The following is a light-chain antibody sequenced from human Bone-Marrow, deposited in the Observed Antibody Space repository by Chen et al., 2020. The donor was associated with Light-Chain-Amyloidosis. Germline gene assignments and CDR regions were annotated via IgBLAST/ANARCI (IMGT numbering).Light chain of an antibody. CDR2: GNT. V-gene: IGLV1-40*01. CDR3: QSYVSRLSGGV. Sequence: QSVLTQPPSVSGAPGQSVIISCSGTTSNLGAGYDVQWYQQVPGAAPKVLIYGNTNRPSGVPARFSGARSGTSASLAISGLQAEDEADYYCQSYVSRLSGGVFGGGTKLTVL. J-gene: IGLJ3*02. CDR1: TSNLGAGYD.